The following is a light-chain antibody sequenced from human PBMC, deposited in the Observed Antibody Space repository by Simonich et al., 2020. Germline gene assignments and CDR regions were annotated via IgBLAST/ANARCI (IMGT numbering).Light chain of an antibody. Sequence: QSALTQPASVSGSPGQSITISCTGTSSDVGGYNYVSWYQQPPGKAPKLMIYDVSNRPAGVSKRFSGSKSGNTASLTISGLQAEDEADYYCSSYTSSSTVVFGGGTKLTVL. V-gene: IGLV2-14*03. CDR2: DVS. CDR3: SSYTSSSTVV. CDR1: SSDVGGYNY. J-gene: IGLJ2*01.